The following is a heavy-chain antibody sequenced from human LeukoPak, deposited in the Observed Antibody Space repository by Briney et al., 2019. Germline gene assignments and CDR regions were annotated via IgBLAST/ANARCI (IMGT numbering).Heavy chain of an antibody. D-gene: IGHD3-16*02. CDR2: IKEDGSEN. CDR1: GFTFSNYW. Sequence: PGGSLRLSCAASGFTFSNYWMTWVRQAPGKGLVWVANIKEDGSENYYVDSVKGRFTVSRDNAKNSLYLQMNSLRAEDTALYYCARVRLRLGELSLSANDFDYWGQGTLVTVSS. V-gene: IGHV3-7*03. CDR3: ARVRLRLGELSLSANDFDY. J-gene: IGHJ4*02.